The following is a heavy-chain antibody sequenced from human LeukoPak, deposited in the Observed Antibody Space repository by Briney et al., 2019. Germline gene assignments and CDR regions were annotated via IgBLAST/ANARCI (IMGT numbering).Heavy chain of an antibody. J-gene: IGHJ4*02. V-gene: IGHV3-30-3*01. CDR3: ARSVSGVWLFDY. D-gene: IGHD5/OR15-5a*01. CDR2: SSSDETYK. CDR1: GFAFDKYA. Sequence: GGSLRLSCSAFGFAFDKYAMNWVRQAPGKGLEWVSVSSSDETYKFYADSVRGRFTISRDNSKNRLYLQMSDLRAEDTAVYFCARSVSGVWLFDYWGRGTLVTVSS.